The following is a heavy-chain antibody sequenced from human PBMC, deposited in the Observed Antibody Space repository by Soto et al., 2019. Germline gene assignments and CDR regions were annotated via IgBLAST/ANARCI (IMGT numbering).Heavy chain of an antibody. CDR1: GYGFTSYW. J-gene: IGHJ6*02. CDR2: IYPGDSDT. Sequence: GESLKISCRGSGYGFTSYWIGWVRQMPGKGLEWMGIIYPGDSDTRYSPSFQGQVTISADKSISTAYLQWSSLKASDTAMYYCARQGGYYYYGMDVWGQGTTVTVSS. CDR3: ARQGGYYYYGMDV. D-gene: IGHD3-16*01. V-gene: IGHV5-51*01.